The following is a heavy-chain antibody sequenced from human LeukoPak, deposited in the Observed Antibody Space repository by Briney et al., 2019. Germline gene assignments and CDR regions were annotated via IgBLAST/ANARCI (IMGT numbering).Heavy chain of an antibody. V-gene: IGHV3-21*01. Sequence: GGSLRLSCAASGFTFSSYSMNWVRQAPGKGLEWVSSISSSSSYIYYADSVKGRFTISRDNAKNSLYLQMNSLRAEDTAVYYSARDGIRGAGHDYWGQGTLVTVSS. CDR1: GFTFSSYS. CDR3: ARDGIRGAGHDY. J-gene: IGHJ4*02. CDR2: ISSSSSYI. D-gene: IGHD3-10*01.